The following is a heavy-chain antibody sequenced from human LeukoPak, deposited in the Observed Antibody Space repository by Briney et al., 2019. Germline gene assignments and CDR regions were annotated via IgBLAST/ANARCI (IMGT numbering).Heavy chain of an antibody. Sequence: PGRSLRLSCAASGFIFRSYGMHWVRQAPGKGLEWVSHISGSGGSTKYSGSVKGRFTISRDNSKNTLYLQINSLGADDTAVYYCAKDQDPHSYGSGSYAPFDYWGQGTLVTVSS. D-gene: IGHD3-10*01. CDR2: ISGSGGST. J-gene: IGHJ4*02. CDR3: AKDQDPHSYGSGSYAPFDY. V-gene: IGHV3-23*01. CDR1: GFIFRSYG.